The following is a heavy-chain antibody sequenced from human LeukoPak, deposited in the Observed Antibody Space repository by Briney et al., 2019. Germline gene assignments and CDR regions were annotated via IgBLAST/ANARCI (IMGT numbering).Heavy chain of an antibody. J-gene: IGHJ4*02. CDR2: IYYSGST. V-gene: IGHV4-30-4*08. CDR3: AREDGSSGYDDF. D-gene: IGHD5-12*01. Sequence: PSETLSLTCTVSGGSISSGDYYWSWIRQPPGKGLEWIGYIYYSGSTYYNPSLKSRVTISVDTSKNHFSLNLKSVTAADTAVYYCAREDGSSGYDDFWGQGTLVTVSS. CDR1: GGSISSGDYY.